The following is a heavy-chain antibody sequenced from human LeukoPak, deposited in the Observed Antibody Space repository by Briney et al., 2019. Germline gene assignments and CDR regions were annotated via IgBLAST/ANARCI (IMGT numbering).Heavy chain of an antibody. D-gene: IGHD1-1*01. J-gene: IGHJ3*02. Sequence: GGSLRLSCAASGFTFSSYGMHWVRQAPGKGLEWVAVISYDGSNKYYADSVKGRFTISRDNSKNTLYLQMNSLRAEDTAVYYCASHGTSDGFDIWGQGTMVTVSS. V-gene: IGHV3-30*03. CDR3: ASHGTSDGFDI. CDR1: GFTFSSYG. CDR2: ISYDGSNK.